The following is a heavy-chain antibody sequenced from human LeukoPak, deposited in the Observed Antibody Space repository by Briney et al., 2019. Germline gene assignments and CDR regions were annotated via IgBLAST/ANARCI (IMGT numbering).Heavy chain of an antibody. Sequence: PSETLSLPCAVYGGSFRGYYWSWIRQPPGKGLEWIGEISHSGSTNYNPSLESRVPISVDTSKNQFSLKLSSVTAADTAVYYCARQTTVVERYPNFDYWGEGALVTVSS. J-gene: IGHJ4*02. D-gene: IGHD4-11*01. V-gene: IGHV4-34*01. CDR3: ARQTTVVERYPNFDY. CDR2: ISHSGST. CDR1: GGSFRGYY.